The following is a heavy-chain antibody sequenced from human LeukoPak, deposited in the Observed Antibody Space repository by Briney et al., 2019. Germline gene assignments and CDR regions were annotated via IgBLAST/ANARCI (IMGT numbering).Heavy chain of an antibody. J-gene: IGHJ4*02. V-gene: IGHV1-2*02. CDR1: GYTFTGYY. D-gene: IGHD5-24*01. Sequence: GASVKVSCKASGYTFTGYYMHWVRQAPGQGLEWMGWINPNSGGTNYAQKFQGRVTMTRDTSISTAYMELSRLRSDDTAVYYCARSSGGVDGYIFDSWGQGTLVTVSS. CDR3: ARSSGGVDGYIFDS. CDR2: INPNSGGT.